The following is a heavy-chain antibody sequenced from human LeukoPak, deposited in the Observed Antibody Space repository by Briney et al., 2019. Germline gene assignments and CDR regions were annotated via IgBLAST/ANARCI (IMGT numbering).Heavy chain of an antibody. V-gene: IGHV1-46*01. J-gene: IGHJ4*02. CDR3: ARVVYTAMGTDY. CDR1: GYTFTSYG. D-gene: IGHD5-18*01. CDR2: INPSGGSI. Sequence: GASVKVSCKASGYTFTSYGISWVRQAPGQGLEWRGIINPSGGSISYAKKFQSRVTMTRDTSLRTVYTELNNLTTEHSAVNDCARVVYTAMGTDYWGQGTLVTVSS.